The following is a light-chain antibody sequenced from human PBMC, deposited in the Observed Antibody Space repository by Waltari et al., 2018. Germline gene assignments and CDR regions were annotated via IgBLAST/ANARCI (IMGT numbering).Light chain of an antibody. J-gene: IGLJ2*01. V-gene: IGLV2-8*01. CDR1: SSDVGGHNY. Sequence: QSALTQPPSASGSPGQSVPIPCTGTSSDVGGHNYVSWYQQPPGKAPKLMIYEVSKRPSGVPDRFSGSKSGNTASLTVSGLQAEDEADYYCSSYAGSNNLVFGGGTKLTVL. CDR3: SSYAGSNNLV. CDR2: EVS.